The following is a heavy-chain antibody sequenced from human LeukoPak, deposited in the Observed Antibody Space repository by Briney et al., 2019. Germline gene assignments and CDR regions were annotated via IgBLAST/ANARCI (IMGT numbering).Heavy chain of an antibody. D-gene: IGHD1-26*01. J-gene: IGHJ4*02. V-gene: IGHV3-23*01. Sequence: GGSLRLSCLTSGFTLSTNAMSWVRQAPGKGLEWISGISGSGASTYYADSVKGRFTISRDDSRNTLYLQMNSLRGDGTAVYYCAKDVGKWESLHFFDYWGQGTLVTVSS. CDR2: ISGSGAST. CDR3: AKDVGKWESLHFFDY. CDR1: GFTLSTNA.